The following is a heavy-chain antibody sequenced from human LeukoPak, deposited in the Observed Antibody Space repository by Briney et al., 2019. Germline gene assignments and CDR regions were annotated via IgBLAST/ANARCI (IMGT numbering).Heavy chain of an antibody. V-gene: IGHV4-59*01. CDR1: GGSISIYY. Sequence: SETLSLTCTVSGGSISIYYWSWVRPPPGKGLEWIGYIYNSGSTTYNPSLKSRATISVDTSKNQFSLKLTSMTAADTAFYYCVRDRELHYWGQGILVTVSS. D-gene: IGHD1-26*01. CDR2: IYNSGST. CDR3: VRDRELHY. J-gene: IGHJ4*02.